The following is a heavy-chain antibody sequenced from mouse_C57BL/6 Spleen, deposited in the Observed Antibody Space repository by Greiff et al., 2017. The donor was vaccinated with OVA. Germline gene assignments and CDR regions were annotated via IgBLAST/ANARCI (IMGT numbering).Heavy chain of an antibody. CDR1: GFTFSSYT. CDR2: ISGGGGNT. D-gene: IGHD2-1*01. CDR3: ASDLLWSWFAY. J-gene: IGHJ3*01. Sequence: EVNVVESGGGLVKPGGSLKLSCAASGFTFSSYTMSWVRQTPEKRLEWVATISGGGGNTYYPDSVKGRFTISRDNAKNTLYLQMSSLRSEDTALYYCASDLLWSWFAYWGQGTLVTVSA. V-gene: IGHV5-9*01.